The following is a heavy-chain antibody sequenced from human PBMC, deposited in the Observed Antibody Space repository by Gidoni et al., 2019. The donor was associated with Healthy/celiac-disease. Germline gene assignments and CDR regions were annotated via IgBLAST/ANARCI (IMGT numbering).Heavy chain of an antibody. CDR1: GFTFSGSA. CDR3: TRHHYYGIDV. CDR2: IRSKANSYAT. Sequence: EVQLVESGGGLVQPGGSLKLSCAASGFTFSGSAMHWVRQASGKGLEWVGRIRSKANSYATAYAASVKGRFTISRDDSKNTAYLQMNSLKTEDTAVYYCTRHHYYGIDVWGQGTTVTVSS. J-gene: IGHJ6*02. V-gene: IGHV3-73*02.